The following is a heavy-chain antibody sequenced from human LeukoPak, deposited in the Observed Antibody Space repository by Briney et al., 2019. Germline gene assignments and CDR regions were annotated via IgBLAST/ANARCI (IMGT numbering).Heavy chain of an antibody. CDR2: IYYSGST. D-gene: IGHD3-16*01. CDR3: ARARGYYDYVWGY. V-gene: IGHV4-59*01. CDR1: GGSISSYY. Sequence: PSETLSLTCTVSGGSISSYYWSWIRQHPGKGLEWIGYIYYSGSTNYNPSLKSRVTISVDTSKNQFSLKLSSVTAADTAVYYCARARGYYDYVWGYWGQGTLVTVSS. J-gene: IGHJ4*02.